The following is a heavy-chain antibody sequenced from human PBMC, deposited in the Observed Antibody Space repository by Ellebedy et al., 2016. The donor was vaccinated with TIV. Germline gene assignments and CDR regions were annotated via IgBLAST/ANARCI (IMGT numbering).Heavy chain of an antibody. J-gene: IGHJ4*02. CDR3: AREVGGGGAY. CDR2: IKQDGSVK. Sequence: GGSLRLSXAASGFTFSSYWMHWVRQAPGKGLEWVANIKQDGSVKKYVDSVKGRFTISRDNGKNLLYLQMNSLRGEDTAVYYCAREVGGGGAYWGQGTLVTVSS. D-gene: IGHD2-21*01. CDR1: GFTFSSYW. V-gene: IGHV3-7*01.